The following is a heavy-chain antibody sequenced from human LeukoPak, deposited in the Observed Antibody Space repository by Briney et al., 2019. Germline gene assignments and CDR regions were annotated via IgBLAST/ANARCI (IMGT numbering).Heavy chain of an antibody. Sequence: ASETLSLTCTVSGGSISSSSYYWGWIRQPPGKGLEWIGSIYYSGSTYYNPSLKSRVTISVDTSKNQFSLKLSSVTAADTAVYYCASSIVGASPSFDYWGQGTLVTVSS. D-gene: IGHD1-26*01. J-gene: IGHJ4*02. V-gene: IGHV4-39*01. CDR3: ASSIVGASPSFDY. CDR1: GGSISSSSYY. CDR2: IYYSGST.